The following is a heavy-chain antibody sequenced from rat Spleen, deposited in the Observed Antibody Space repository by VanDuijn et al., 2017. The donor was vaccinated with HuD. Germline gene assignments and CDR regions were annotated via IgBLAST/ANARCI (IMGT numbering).Heavy chain of an antibody. CDR1: GFTFSNYG. CDR3: ARRHYGYTDYFDY. CDR2: ISPSGGST. V-gene: IGHV5-19*01. D-gene: IGHD1-9*01. Sequence: EVQLVGSDGGLVQPGRSLKLSCAASGFTFSNYGMHWIRQAPTKGLEWVASISPSGGSTYYRDSVKGRFTISRDNAKSTLSLQMDSLRSEDTATYYCARRHYGYTDYFDYWGQGVMVTVSS. J-gene: IGHJ2*01.